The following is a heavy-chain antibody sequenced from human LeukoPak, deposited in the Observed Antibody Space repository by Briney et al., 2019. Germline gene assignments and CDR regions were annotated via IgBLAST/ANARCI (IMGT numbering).Heavy chain of an antibody. CDR2: ISSSSIYI. V-gene: IGHV3-21*01. J-gene: IGHJ4*02. D-gene: IGHD6-6*01. Sequence: SSISSSSIYIYYADSVKRRFTISRDNAKNSLYLQMNSLRAEDTAVYYCAKAARSSSRDFDYWGQGTLVTVSS. CDR3: AKAARSSSRDFDY.